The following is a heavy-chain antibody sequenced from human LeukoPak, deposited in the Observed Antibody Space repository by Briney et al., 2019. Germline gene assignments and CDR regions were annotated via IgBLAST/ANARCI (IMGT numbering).Heavy chain of an antibody. D-gene: IGHD5-24*01. CDR2: ISYSGST. J-gene: IGHJ4*02. V-gene: IGHV4-59*01. Sequence: SETLSLTCTVSGGSISIYYWSWIRQPPGKGLEYIGYISYSGSTNYNPSLKSRVTISVDTSKNQFSLKLSSVTAADTAVYYCARVSRDGYNFMFDYWGQGTLATVSS. CDR1: GGSISIYY. CDR3: ARVSRDGYNFMFDY.